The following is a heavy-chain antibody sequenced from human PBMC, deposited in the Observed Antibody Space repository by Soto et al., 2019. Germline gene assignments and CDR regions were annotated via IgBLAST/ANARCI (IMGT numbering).Heavy chain of an antibody. Sequence: EVQLVESGGGLVQPGGSLRLSCVTSGFSFSDSWMNWVRQAPGKGLEWLGNLNRDGSEIKYVDSVKGRFTISRDNARNTVYLEIKNLSTEDTAVYYCASWVYSLNFWGQGTQVTVSS. CDR1: GFSFSDSW. V-gene: IGHV3-7*01. J-gene: IGHJ4*02. CDR2: LNRDGSEI. CDR3: ASWVYSLNF. D-gene: IGHD2-15*01.